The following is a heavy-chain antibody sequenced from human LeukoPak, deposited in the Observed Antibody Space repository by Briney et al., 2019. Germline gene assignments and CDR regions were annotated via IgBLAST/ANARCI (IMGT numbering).Heavy chain of an antibody. V-gene: IGHV3-66*01. J-gene: IGHJ4*02. CDR2: IYSGGST. CDR1: GFTVSSNY. CDR3: ARDHVGSYGYGYGLDY. Sequence: GGSLRLSCAASGFTVSSNYMSWVRQAPGKGLEWVSVIYSGGSTYSAESVKGRFTISRDNSKNTLYLQMNSLRAEDTAVYYCARDHVGSYGYGYGLDYWGQGTLVTVSS. D-gene: IGHD5-18*01.